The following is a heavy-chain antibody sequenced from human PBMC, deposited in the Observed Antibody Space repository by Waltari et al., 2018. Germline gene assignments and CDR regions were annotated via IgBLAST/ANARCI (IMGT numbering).Heavy chain of an antibody. J-gene: IGHJ4*02. V-gene: IGHV4-59*01. CDR2: IYYSGST. Sequence: QVQLQESGPGLVKPSETLSLTCTVSGGPISSYYWSWIRQPPGKGLEWIGYIYYSGSTNYNPSLKSRVTISVDTSKNQFSLKLSAVTAADTAVYYCARGSGSLQLDYWGQGTLVTVSS. D-gene: IGHD1-1*01. CDR3: ARGSGSLQLDY. CDR1: GGPISSYY.